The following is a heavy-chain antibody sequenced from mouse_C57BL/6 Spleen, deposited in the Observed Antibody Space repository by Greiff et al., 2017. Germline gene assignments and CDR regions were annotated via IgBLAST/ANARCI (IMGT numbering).Heavy chain of an antibody. Sequence: QVQLQQSGAELVRPGASVKLSCKASGYTFTDYYINWVKQRPGQGLEWIARIYPGSGNTYYNEKFKGKATLTAEKSSSTSYRQLSSLTSEDSAVYFCARPDYYARSYDYAMDYWGQGTSVTVSS. CDR1: GYTFTDYY. J-gene: IGHJ4*01. D-gene: IGHD1-1*01. CDR3: ARPDYYARSYDYAMDY. CDR2: IYPGSGNT. V-gene: IGHV1-76*01.